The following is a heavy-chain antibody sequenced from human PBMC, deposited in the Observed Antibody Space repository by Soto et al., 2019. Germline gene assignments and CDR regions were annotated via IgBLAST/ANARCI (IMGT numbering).Heavy chain of an antibody. CDR1: GGSISSGGYY. Sequence: SETLSLTCTVSGGSISSGGYYWSWIRQHPGKGLEWIGYIYYSGSTYYNPSLKSRVTISVDTSKNQFSLKLSSVTAADTAAYYCARDRYSSTSGWFDPWGQGTLVTVSS. V-gene: IGHV4-31*03. D-gene: IGHD6-13*01. CDR2: IYYSGST. CDR3: ARDRYSSTSGWFDP. J-gene: IGHJ5*02.